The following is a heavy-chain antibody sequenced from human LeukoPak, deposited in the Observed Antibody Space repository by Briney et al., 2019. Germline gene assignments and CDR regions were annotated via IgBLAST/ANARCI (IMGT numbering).Heavy chain of an antibody. Sequence: SETLSLTCTVSGGSISSYYWSWLRQPPGKGLEWIGYICHSGSTNYNPSLKSRVTISVDTSKNQFSLKLSSVTAADTAVYFCARYSYAYFDYWGQGTLVTVSS. CDR2: ICHSGST. D-gene: IGHD5-18*01. J-gene: IGHJ4*02. CDR1: GGSISSYY. CDR3: ARYSYAYFDY. V-gene: IGHV4-59*01.